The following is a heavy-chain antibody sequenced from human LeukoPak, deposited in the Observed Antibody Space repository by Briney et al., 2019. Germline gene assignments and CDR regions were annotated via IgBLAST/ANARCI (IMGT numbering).Heavy chain of an antibody. J-gene: IGHJ3*02. V-gene: IGHV5-51*01. CDR3: ARRYSYGSLRAFDI. Sequence: GESLKISCKASGYSFTSYWIAWVRQMPGKGLEWMGIIYPGDSKSRYSPSFQGQVTISADKSISTAYLQWSSLNASDTAMYYCARRYSYGSLRAFDIWGQGTMVTVSS. CDR2: IYPGDSKS. D-gene: IGHD5-18*01. CDR1: GYSFTSYW.